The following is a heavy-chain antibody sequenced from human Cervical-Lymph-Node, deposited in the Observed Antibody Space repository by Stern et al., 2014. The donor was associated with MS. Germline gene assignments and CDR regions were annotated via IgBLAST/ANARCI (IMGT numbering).Heavy chain of an antibody. D-gene: IGHD1-26*01. V-gene: IGHV1-69*06. CDR3: ARDLGVGPTAY. J-gene: IGHJ4*02. CDR1: GGTFSNSG. CDR2: IIPLFGTT. Sequence: QVQLVESGAEVRKPGSSEKVSCKASGGTFSNSGISWVRQAPGQGLEWMGGIIPLFGTTNYAQKFQGRVTITADKSTGTAFLELRSLTSDDTAVYYCARDLGVGPTAYWGQGTLVTVSS.